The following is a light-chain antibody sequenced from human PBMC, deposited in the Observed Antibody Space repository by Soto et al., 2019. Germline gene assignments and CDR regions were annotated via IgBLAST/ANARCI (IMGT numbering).Light chain of an antibody. CDR1: NSNIGNKF. Sequence: QSALTQPPSLSATPGQTVTISCSGSNSNIGNKFVSWYQQLPGTAPKLLIYDNNKRPSGIPDRFSGSQSGTSATLGITGLQTGDEADYYCVSWDKSLSAGVFGGGTKLTVL. CDR2: DNN. J-gene: IGLJ2*01. V-gene: IGLV1-51*01. CDR3: VSWDKSLSAGV.